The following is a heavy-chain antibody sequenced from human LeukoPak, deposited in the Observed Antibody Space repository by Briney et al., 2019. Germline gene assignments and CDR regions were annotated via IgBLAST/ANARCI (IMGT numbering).Heavy chain of an antibody. Sequence: PGGSLRLSCAASGFTFSSYWMSWVRQAPGKGLEWVASIQQAGSEKYYVDSVKGRFTISRDNAKNSLYLQMNSLRAEDTAVYYCARGRVGIDNWGQGTLVTVSS. J-gene: IGHJ4*02. CDR2: IQQAGSEK. CDR3: ARGRVGIDN. CDR1: GFTFSSYW. V-gene: IGHV3-7*01. D-gene: IGHD2-21*01.